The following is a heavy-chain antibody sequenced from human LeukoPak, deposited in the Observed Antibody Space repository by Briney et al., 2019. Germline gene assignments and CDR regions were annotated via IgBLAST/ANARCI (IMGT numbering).Heavy chain of an antibody. V-gene: IGHV3-48*01. Sequence: GGSLRLSCEASGFSFSSANMNWVRQTPGKGLEWVSYISGGSDVILYADSVKGRFTISRDNAKRSLYLQLNNLRAEDTAVYYCARDSQWSSWDGGQGTLVTVSS. CDR1: GFSFSSAN. CDR2: ISGGSDVI. CDR3: ARDSQWSSWD. J-gene: IGHJ4*02. D-gene: IGHD2-15*01.